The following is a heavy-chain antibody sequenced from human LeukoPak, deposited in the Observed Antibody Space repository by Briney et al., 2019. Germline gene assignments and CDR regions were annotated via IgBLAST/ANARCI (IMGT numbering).Heavy chain of an antibody. V-gene: IGHV3-53*01. CDR2: IYEGGSS. CDR3: ASYNQRLSNWFFDL. J-gene: IGHJ2*01. CDR1: GFIVNNKY. D-gene: IGHD6-25*01. Sequence: PGGSLRLSCAVSGFIVNNKYMTWVSQAPGKGLEWVSVIYEGGSSDYADSVKGRFSVSRDDSKNTVYLQMNSLRAEDTALYYCASYNQRLSNWFFDLWGRGTLVTVSS.